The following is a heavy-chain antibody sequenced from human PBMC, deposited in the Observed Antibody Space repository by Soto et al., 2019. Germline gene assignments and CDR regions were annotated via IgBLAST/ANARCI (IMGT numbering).Heavy chain of an antibody. J-gene: IGHJ2*01. Sequence: EVQLVESGGGLVKPGGSLRLSCAASGFTLSSFSMNWVRQAPGKGLEWVSSISSSSSFIYQADSVKGRFTISRDNAKDSLYLQMNSLRAEDTAVYYCATDRDWYFDLWGRGSLVTVSS. D-gene: IGHD3-10*01. CDR2: ISSSSSFI. CDR1: GFTLSSFS. V-gene: IGHV3-21*01. CDR3: ATDRDWYFDL.